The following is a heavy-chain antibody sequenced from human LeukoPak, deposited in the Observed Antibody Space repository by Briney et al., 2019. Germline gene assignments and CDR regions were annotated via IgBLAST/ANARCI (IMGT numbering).Heavy chain of an antibody. CDR1: GFTFSSSA. D-gene: IGHD3-10*01. V-gene: IGHV3-23*01. CDR2: ISNNGGYT. Sequence: GGSLRLSCAASGFTFSSSAMSWVRQAPGKGLVWVSAISNNGGYTYYADSVQGRFTISRDNSKSTLCLQVNSLRAEDTAVYYCAKSGSGSPFDYWGQGILVTVSS. CDR3: AKSGSGSPFDY. J-gene: IGHJ4*02.